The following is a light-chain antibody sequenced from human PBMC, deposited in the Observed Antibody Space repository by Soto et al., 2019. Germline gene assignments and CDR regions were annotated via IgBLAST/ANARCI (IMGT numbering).Light chain of an antibody. Sequence: QSALTQPSSASGSPGQSVTISCTGTSSDVGGYNYVSWYQQHPGKAPKLMIYEVSKRPSGVPDRFSGSKSGNTASLTVSGLQAEDEADYYCSSYAGSNNLNVFGTGTQLTVL. CDR1: SSDVGGYNY. CDR2: EVS. J-gene: IGLJ1*01. V-gene: IGLV2-8*01. CDR3: SSYAGSNNLNV.